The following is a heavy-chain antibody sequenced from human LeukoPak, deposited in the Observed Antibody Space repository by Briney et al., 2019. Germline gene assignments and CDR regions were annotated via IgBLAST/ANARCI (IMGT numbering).Heavy chain of an antibody. V-gene: IGHV4-59*08. D-gene: IGHD5-18*01. CDR1: GASIRSHF. CDR2: MYNSGRT. Sequence: SETLSLTCIVSGASIRSHFWSWIRRPPGKALEWIGYMYNSGRTNYNPSLKSRVTISVDTSKNKFSLKLSSVTAADTAVYYCAGLAKDLKRTAMVIGDDYYGIDVWGQGTTVTVSS. CDR3: AGLAKDLKRTAMVIGDDYYGIDV. J-gene: IGHJ6*02.